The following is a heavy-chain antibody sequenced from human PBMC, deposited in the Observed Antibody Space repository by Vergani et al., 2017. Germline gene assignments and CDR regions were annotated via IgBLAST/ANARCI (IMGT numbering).Heavy chain of an antibody. CDR3: AKHFRGWGIDY. V-gene: IGHV3-30*02. D-gene: IGHD3-16*01. CDR1: GYTLSNYD. Sequence: QVQLVESGGGVVQRGGSLRLSCATSGYTLSNYDMQWIRQGPGKGLEFVAFIQFDGSNKYYVDSVKGRFTLSRDFSKNTLYLQMNSLRTDDTATYYCAKHFRGWGIDYWGQGTQVIVSS. J-gene: IGHJ4*02. CDR2: IQFDGSNK.